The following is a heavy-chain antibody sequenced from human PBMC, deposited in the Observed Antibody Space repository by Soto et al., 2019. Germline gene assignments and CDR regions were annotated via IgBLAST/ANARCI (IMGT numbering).Heavy chain of an antibody. CDR3: AKEYYYDSSGALAFDI. CDR2: ISGSGGIT. V-gene: IGHV3-23*01. J-gene: IGHJ3*02. CDR1: GLTFSSYA. Sequence: EVQLLESGGGLVQPGGSLRLSCAASGLTFSSYAMSWVRQAPGKGLEWVSGISGSGGITYYADSVKGRFTMSRDNSKNTLYLQMNSLRAEDTAVYYCAKEYYYDSSGALAFDIWGQGTMVTVSS. D-gene: IGHD3-22*01.